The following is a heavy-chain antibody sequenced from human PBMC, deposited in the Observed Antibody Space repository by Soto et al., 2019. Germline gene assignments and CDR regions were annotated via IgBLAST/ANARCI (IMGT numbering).Heavy chain of an antibody. CDR1: GYTFTSHY. D-gene: IGHD2-2*01. V-gene: IGHV1-18*01. J-gene: IGHJ6*02. CDR3: ARDPGPAAMGYYYYYYGMDV. Sequence: GASVKVSCKASGYTFTSHYISWVRQAPGQGLEWMRWISAYNGNTNDAQKLQGRVTMTTDTSTSTAYMELRSLRSDDTAVYYCARDPGPAAMGYYYYYYGMDVWGQGTTVTVSS. CDR2: ISAYNGNT.